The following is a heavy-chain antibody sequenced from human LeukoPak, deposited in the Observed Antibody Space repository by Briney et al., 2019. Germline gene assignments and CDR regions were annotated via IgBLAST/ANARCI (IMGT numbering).Heavy chain of an antibody. J-gene: IGHJ5*02. CDR3: ARVAGYLPTRWFDL. CDR2: LSSDGTND. D-gene: IGHD6-25*01. Sequence: GGSLRLSCATSGFTFRNYVMHWVRQAPGKGLEWLALLSSDGTNDYYADSVKGRFTISRDTSKNTLYLQMNSLKNEDTAVYYCARVAGYLPTRWFDLWGQGTHVTVSS. CDR1: GFTFRNYV. V-gene: IGHV3-30*03.